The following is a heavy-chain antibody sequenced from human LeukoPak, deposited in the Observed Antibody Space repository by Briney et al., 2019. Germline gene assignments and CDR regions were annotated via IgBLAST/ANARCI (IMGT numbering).Heavy chain of an antibody. V-gene: IGHV3-21*01. CDR3: ARAGGYTSSLDS. D-gene: IGHD6-13*01. J-gene: IGHJ4*02. CDR1: GFTFSSYA. CDR2: ITSTSTYI. Sequence: PGGPLRLSCAASGFTFSSYAMSWVRQAPGKGLEWVSSITSTSTYIYYADSMKGRFTISRDNAKNSLYLQMKGLRAEDTAIYYCARAGGYTSSLDSWGQGTLVTVSS.